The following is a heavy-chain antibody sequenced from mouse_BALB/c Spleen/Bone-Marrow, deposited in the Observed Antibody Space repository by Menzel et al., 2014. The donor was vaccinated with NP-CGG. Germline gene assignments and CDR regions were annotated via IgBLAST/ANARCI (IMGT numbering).Heavy chain of an antibody. D-gene: IGHD3-1*01. V-gene: IGHV1S135*01. CDR2: IDPYSGGT. J-gene: IGHJ2*01. CDR3: ARNLGYGYFDY. Sequence: EVKLMESGPELVKPGASVKVSCKASGYAFTSYNMYWVKQSHGMSLEWMGYIDPYSGGTSYNQKFKVKATLTVDKSSSTAYMHLNSLTSEDSAVYYCARNLGYGYFDYWGQGTTLTVSS. CDR1: GYAFTSYN.